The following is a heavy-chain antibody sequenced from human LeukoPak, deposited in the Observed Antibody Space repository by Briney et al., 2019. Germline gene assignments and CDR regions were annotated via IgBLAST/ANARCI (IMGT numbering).Heavy chain of an antibody. CDR2: MSYSGST. CDR3: ARAGRGQQLAYPAFDI. CDR1: GASISGYY. J-gene: IGHJ3*02. D-gene: IGHD6-13*01. V-gene: IGHV4-59*12. Sequence: SETLSLTCTVSGASISGYYWNWIRQPPGKGLEWIGYMSYSGSTNYNPSLRSRVTISLDTSKNHFSLKLSSVTAADTAVYYCARAGRGQQLAYPAFDIWGQGTMVTVSS.